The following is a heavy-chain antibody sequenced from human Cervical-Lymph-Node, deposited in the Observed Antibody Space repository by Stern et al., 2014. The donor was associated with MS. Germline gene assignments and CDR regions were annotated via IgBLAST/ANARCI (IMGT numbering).Heavy chain of an antibody. J-gene: IGHJ5*02. V-gene: IGHV1-46*03. CDR1: GFSFTTHY. CDR3: TRVQRERRALDHFDP. Sequence: VQLVESGAEVKKPGASVNVSCEASGFSFTTHYMHWIRQAPGEGLEWAGMVNPNSGTTSYARQFQGRVIITRDTSTSTIYMELTGLRSEDTALYFCTRVQRERRALDHFDPWGQGTLVTVSS. D-gene: IGHD1-1*01. CDR2: VNPNSGTT.